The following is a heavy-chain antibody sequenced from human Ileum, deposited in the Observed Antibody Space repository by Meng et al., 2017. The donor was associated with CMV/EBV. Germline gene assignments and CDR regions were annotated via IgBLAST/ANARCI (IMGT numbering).Heavy chain of an antibody. Sequence: ASVKVSCKASGYTFSGYYLHWMRQAPGQGLEWMGWLNPQTGATHYAQKFQGRITMTRDTYINTVYMDLSSLKSDDTAVYYCARGSPTTGTTGGCYWGQGTLVTVSS. D-gene: IGHD1/OR15-1a*01. CDR1: GYTFSGYY. V-gene: IGHV1-2*02. J-gene: IGHJ4*02. CDR2: LNPQTGAT. CDR3: ARGSPTTGTTGGCY.